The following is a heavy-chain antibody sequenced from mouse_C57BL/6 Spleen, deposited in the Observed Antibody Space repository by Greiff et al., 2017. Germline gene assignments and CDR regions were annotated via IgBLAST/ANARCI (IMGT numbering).Heavy chain of an antibody. J-gene: IGHJ4*01. CDR2: IWRGGST. V-gene: IGHV2-5*01. CDR1: GFSLTSYG. Sequence: QVQLQQSGPGLVQPSQSLSITCTVSGFSLTSYGVHWVRQSPGKGLEWLGVIWRGGSTDYNAAFMSRLSITKDNSKSQVFFKMNSLQADDTAIYYCAKKDRHDDYEAMDYWGQGTSVTVSS. D-gene: IGHD2-3*01. CDR3: AKKDRHDDYEAMDY.